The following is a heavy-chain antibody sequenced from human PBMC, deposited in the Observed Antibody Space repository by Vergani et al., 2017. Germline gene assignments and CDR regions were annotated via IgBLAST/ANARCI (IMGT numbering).Heavy chain of an antibody. CDR1: GFTFSSYA. J-gene: IGHJ4*02. V-gene: IGHV3-23*01. CDR2: ISGSGGST. Sequence: EVQLLESGGGLVQPGGSLRLSCAASGFTFSSYAMSWVRQAPGKGLEWVSAISGSGGSTYYADSVKGRFTISRDNSKNTLYLQMNSLRAEDTAVYYCAKEPRFGGVVVPAAFDYWGQGTLVTVSS. D-gene: IGHD2-2*01. CDR3: AKEPRFGGVVVPAAFDY.